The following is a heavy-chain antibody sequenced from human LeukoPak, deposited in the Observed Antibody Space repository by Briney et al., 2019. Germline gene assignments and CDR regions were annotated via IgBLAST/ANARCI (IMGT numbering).Heavy chain of an antibody. J-gene: IGHJ6*03. CDR3: ARGMKYSTGWYYMDV. Sequence: GGSLRLSCAASGFTFNSFWMYWVRQVPGKGLLWVARINSDGIRISHADSVQGRFTISRDNANNTLYLQMNSLRVEDTAVYYCARGMKYSTGWYYMDVWGKGTTVTISS. CDR2: INSDGIRI. V-gene: IGHV3-74*01. D-gene: IGHD6-19*01. CDR1: GFTFNSFW.